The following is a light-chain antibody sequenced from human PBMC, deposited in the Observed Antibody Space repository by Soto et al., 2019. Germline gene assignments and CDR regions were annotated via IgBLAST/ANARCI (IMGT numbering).Light chain of an antibody. CDR1: QSVSTN. CDR2: GAS. CDR3: QKYNTAPFT. J-gene: IGKJ3*01. V-gene: IGKV3-15*01. Sequence: EVVMTQSPATLSVSPGERATLSCRASQSVSTNLAWYQQKPGQAPRLLIYGASTGATDIPARFSGSGSGTEFILTISRLEPEDVGTYYCQKYNTAPFTFGPGTKVDIK.